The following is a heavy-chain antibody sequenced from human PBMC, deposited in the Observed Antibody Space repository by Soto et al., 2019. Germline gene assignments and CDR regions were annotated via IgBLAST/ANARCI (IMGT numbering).Heavy chain of an antibody. J-gene: IGHJ6*02. Sequence: GGSLRLSCAASGFTFSSYWMHWVRQAPGKGLVWVSRINSDGSSTSYADSVKGRFTISRDNAKNTLYLQMNSLRAEDTAVYYCARGPRNYYYYYGMDVWGQGTTVTVSS. CDR1: GFTFSSYW. CDR3: ARGPRNYYYYYGMDV. CDR2: INSDGSST. V-gene: IGHV3-74*01.